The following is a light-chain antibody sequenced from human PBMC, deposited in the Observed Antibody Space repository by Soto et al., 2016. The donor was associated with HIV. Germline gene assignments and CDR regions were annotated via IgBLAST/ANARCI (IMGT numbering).Light chain of an antibody. V-gene: IGLV3-1*01. CDR1: KLGEKY. Sequence: SYELTQPPSLSVSPGQTATITCSGNKLGEKYVCWFQQKPGQSSVQVIYQDNKRPSGIPERFSGSNSGNTATLAISGTQAMDEADYYCQAWDSNTALFGGGTKLTVL. J-gene: IGLJ2*01. CDR2: QDN. CDR3: QAWDSNTAL.